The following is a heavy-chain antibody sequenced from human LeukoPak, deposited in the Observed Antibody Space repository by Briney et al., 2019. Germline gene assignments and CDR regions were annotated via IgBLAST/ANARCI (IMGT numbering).Heavy chain of an antibody. CDR1: GFTFSSNG. CDR2: IRYDGNNQ. D-gene: IGHD5-18*01. CDR3: TKEEQQLWFFDY. J-gene: IGHJ4*02. V-gene: IGHV3-30*02. Sequence: GGSLRLSCAASGFTFSSNGMHWVRQAPGKGLEWVAFIRYDGNNQYYADSVKGRFTISRDNSKNTLYPQMNSLRAEDTAVYYCTKEEQQLWFFDYWGQGTLVTVSS.